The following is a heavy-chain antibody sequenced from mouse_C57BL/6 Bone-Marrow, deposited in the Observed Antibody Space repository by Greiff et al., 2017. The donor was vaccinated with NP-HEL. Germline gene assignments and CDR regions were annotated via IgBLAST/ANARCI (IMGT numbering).Heavy chain of an antibody. J-gene: IGHJ1*03. CDR2: IDPSDSET. CDR1: GYTFTSYW. Sequence: QVQLQQPGAELVRPGSSVKLSCKASGYTFTSYWMHWVKQRPIQGLEWIGNIDPSDSETHYNQKFKDKATLTVDKSSSTAYMQLSSLTSVDSAVYYGARGWLLNWYFDVWGTGTTVTVSS. CDR3: ARGWLLNWYFDV. D-gene: IGHD2-3*01. V-gene: IGHV1-52*01.